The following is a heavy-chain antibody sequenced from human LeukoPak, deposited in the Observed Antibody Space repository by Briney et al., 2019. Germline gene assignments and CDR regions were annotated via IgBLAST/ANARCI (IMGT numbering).Heavy chain of an antibody. V-gene: IGHV4-61*02. Sequence: SQTLSLTCTVSGGSISSGSYYWSWIRQPAGKGLEWIGRIYTSGSTNYNPSLKSRVTISVDTSKNQFSLKLSSVTAADTAVYYCARQGSYPGWFDPWGQGTLVTVSS. D-gene: IGHD3-16*02. CDR2: IYTSGST. CDR1: GGSISSGSYY. CDR3: ARQGSYPGWFDP. J-gene: IGHJ5*02.